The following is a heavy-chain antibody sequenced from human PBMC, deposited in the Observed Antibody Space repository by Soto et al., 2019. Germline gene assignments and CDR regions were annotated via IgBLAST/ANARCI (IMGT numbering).Heavy chain of an antibody. V-gene: IGHV4-59*01. CDR1: GGSISSYY. Sequence: SETLSLTCTVSGGSISSYYWSWIRQPPGKGLEWIGYIYYSGSTNYNPSLKSRVTISVDTSKNQFSLKLSSVTAADTAVYYCGRDNTIPDPPGYYYGMDVWGQGTTVTSP. D-gene: IGHD3-3*01. CDR3: GRDNTIPDPPGYYYGMDV. J-gene: IGHJ6*02. CDR2: IYYSGST.